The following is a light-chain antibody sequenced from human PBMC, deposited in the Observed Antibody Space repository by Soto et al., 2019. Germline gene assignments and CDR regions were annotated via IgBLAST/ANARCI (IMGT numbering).Light chain of an antibody. CDR1: RSVLWTSSNKNY. Sequence: DIVMTQSPESLAVSLGERATINCKSSRSVLWTSSNKNYLAWYQQKPGPSPKLLIYWASTRESGVPDRFSGSGSGTDFTLTISSVQAEDVAVYYCQQYYGAWTFGQGTRVEI. V-gene: IGKV4-1*01. J-gene: IGKJ1*01. CDR3: QQYYGAWT. CDR2: WAS.